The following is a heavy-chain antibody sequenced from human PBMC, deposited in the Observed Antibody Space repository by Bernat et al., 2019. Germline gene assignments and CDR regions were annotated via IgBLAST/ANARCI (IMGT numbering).Heavy chain of an antibody. CDR1: GGSISSGGYY. J-gene: IGHJ2*01. Sequence: QVQLQESGPGLVKPSQTLSLTCTVSGGSISSGGYYWSWIRQHPGEGLEWIGYISYSGNTYYNPSLKSRLIISVDASKNQFSLNLSSVTAADTAVYYCAREWGKAAAGISWYFDLWGRGTLVTVSS. CDR2: ISYSGNT. V-gene: IGHV4-31*03. D-gene: IGHD6-13*01. CDR3: AREWGKAAAGISWYFDL.